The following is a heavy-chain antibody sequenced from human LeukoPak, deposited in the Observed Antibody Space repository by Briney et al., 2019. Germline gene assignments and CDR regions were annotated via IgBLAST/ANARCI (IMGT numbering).Heavy chain of an antibody. CDR1: GVSLINSY. CDR3: ARDYGGSYPPSLDY. V-gene: IGHV4-4*07. CDR2: IFGSGIT. J-gene: IGHJ4*02. D-gene: IGHD1-26*01. Sequence: SETLSLTCTVSGVSLINSYWSWIRQPAGEGLEWSGHIFGSGITNYDTSLKSRVAMSVDTTKNQFSLKLSSVTAADTAVYYCARDYGGSYPPSLDYWGQGTLVTVSS.